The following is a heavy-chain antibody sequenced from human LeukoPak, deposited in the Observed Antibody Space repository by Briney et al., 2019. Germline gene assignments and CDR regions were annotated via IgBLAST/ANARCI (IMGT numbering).Heavy chain of an antibody. CDR3: ARDRKVGSSWSYAFDI. Sequence: PGGSLRLSCAASGFTFSSYSMNWVRQAPGKGLEWVSYISSSSSTIYYADSVKGRFTISRDNAKNSLYLQMNSLRAEDTAVYYCARDRKVGSSWSYAFDIWGQGTMVTVSS. D-gene: IGHD6-13*01. CDR1: GFTFSSYS. CDR2: ISSSSSTI. V-gene: IGHV3-48*01. J-gene: IGHJ3*02.